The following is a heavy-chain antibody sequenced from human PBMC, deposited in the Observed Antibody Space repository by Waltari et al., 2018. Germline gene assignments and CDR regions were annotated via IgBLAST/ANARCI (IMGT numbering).Heavy chain of an antibody. CDR2: IYTSGST. J-gene: IGHJ6*03. Sequence: QVQLQESGPGLVKPSETLSLTCTVSGGSISSYYWSWIRQPAGKGLEWIGRIYTSGSTNYNPSRKSRVTMSVDTSKNQFSLKLSSLTAADTAVYYCAREKNYDFWSGYSYYMDVWGKGTTVTISS. CDR1: GGSISSYY. CDR3: AREKNYDFWSGYSYYMDV. V-gene: IGHV4-4*07. D-gene: IGHD3-3*01.